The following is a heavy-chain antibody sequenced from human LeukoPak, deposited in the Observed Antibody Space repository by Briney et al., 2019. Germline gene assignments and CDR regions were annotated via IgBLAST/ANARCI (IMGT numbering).Heavy chain of an antibody. Sequence: ASETLSLTCTVSGGSISSYYWSWIRQPPGKGLEWIGYIYYSGSTNYNPSLKSRVTISVDTSKNQFSLKLSSVTAADTAVYYCAGIAAAGGVSFDYWDQRTLVTVSS. D-gene: IGHD6-13*01. V-gene: IGHV4-59*08. CDR3: AGIAAAGGVSFDY. CDR2: IYYSGST. J-gene: IGHJ4*02. CDR1: GGSISSYY.